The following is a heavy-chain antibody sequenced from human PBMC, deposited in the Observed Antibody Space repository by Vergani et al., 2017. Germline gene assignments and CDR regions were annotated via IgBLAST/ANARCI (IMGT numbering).Heavy chain of an antibody. D-gene: IGHD4-11*01. CDR1: GGSISSGSYY. Sequence: QVQLQESGPGLVKPSETLSLTCTVSGGSISSGSYYWSWIRQPAGKGLEWIGYIYYSGSTNYNPSLKSRVTISVDTSKNQFSLKLSSVTAADTAVYYCARDQVLVTVTGGYYYYYMDVWGKGP. V-gene: IGHV4-61*10. CDR2: IYYSGST. CDR3: ARDQVLVTVTGGYYYYYMDV. J-gene: IGHJ6*03.